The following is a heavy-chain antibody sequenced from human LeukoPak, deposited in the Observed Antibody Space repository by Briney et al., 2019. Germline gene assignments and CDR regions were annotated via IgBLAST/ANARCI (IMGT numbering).Heavy chain of an antibody. CDR1: GYTFTGYY. CDR2: INPNSGGT. V-gene: IGHV1-2*02. Sequence: ASVKVSCKASGYTFTGYYMHWVRQAPGQGLVWMGWINPNSGGTNYAQKFQGRVTMTRDTSISTAYMELSRLRSDDTAVYYCARDVVYYYDSSGYSGGFDYWGQGTLVTVSS. CDR3: ARDVVYYYDSSGYSGGFDY. D-gene: IGHD3-22*01. J-gene: IGHJ4*02.